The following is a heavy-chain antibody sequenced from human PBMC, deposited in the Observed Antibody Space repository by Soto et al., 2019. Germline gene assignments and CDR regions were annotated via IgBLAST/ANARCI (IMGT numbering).Heavy chain of an antibody. CDR1: GFTFSTYN. CDR3: ARGGAVSSGWYDGH. D-gene: IGHD6-19*01. V-gene: IGHV3-74*01. Sequence: EVQLVESGGGLVQPGGSLRLSCGASGFTFSTYNMHWVRQGPGKGLVWVSRINSDGSSTRYADSVKGRFTISRDNAKNTLYLQRNSLRVEDTAIYYCARGGAVSSGWYDGHWGLGTRVTVSS. J-gene: IGHJ1*01. CDR2: INSDGSST.